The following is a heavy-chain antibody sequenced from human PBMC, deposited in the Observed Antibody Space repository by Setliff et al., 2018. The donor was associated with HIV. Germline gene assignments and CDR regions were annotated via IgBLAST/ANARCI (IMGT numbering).Heavy chain of an antibody. D-gene: IGHD2-2*01. Sequence: ASVKVSCKASGYTFTDYYIHWVRQAPGQGLEWMGWINPNTGVTTYALKFQGRVTITRDTPISTAYMELSRLRSDDTAVYYCARGELGYCSITSCYAGWFDPWGLGTLVTVSS. CDR3: ARGELGYCSITSCYAGWFDP. CDR1: GYTFTDYY. CDR2: INPNTGVT. J-gene: IGHJ5*02. V-gene: IGHV1-2*02.